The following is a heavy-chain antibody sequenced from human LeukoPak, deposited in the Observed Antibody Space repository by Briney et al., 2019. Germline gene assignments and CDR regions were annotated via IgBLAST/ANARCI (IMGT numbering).Heavy chain of an antibody. D-gene: IGHD6-6*01. CDR3: VRAAARLFDY. Sequence: GGSLRLSCGASAFTFSSYEMNWVRQAPGKGLEWVSFMSSSGITIFYADSVKGRFTISRDNARNSLYLQMNSLRAEDTAVYYCVRAAARLFDYWGQGTLVTVSS. CDR2: MSSSGITI. V-gene: IGHV3-48*03. CDR1: AFTFSSYE. J-gene: IGHJ4*02.